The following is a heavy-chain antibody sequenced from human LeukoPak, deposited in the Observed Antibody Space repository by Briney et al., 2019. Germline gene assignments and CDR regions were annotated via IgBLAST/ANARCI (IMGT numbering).Heavy chain of an antibody. CDR1: GFTFSSYE. CDR3: ASLFGIGTVTGTGTFDI. J-gene: IGHJ3*02. V-gene: IGHV3-48*03. D-gene: IGHD6-19*01. Sequence: PGGSLRLSCAASGFTFSSYEMNWVRQAPGKGLEWVSYISSSGSTIYYADSVKGRFTISRDNAKNSLYLQMNSLRAEDTAVYYCASLFGIGTVTGTGTFDIWGQGTMVTVSS. CDR2: ISSSGSTI.